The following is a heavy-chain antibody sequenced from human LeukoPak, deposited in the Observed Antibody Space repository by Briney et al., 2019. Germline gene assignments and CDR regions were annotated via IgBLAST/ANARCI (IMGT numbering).Heavy chain of an antibody. CDR3: ARHLIAAATREPYYFDY. V-gene: IGHV4-39*01. CDR2: IYYSGST. Sequence: SETLSLTCTVSGGSISSSSYYWGWIRQPPGKGLEWIGSIYYSGSTYYNPSLKSRVTISVDTSKDQFSLKPSSVTAADTAVYYCARHLIAAATREPYYFDYWGQGTLVTVSS. D-gene: IGHD6-13*01. CDR1: GGSISSSSYY. J-gene: IGHJ4*02.